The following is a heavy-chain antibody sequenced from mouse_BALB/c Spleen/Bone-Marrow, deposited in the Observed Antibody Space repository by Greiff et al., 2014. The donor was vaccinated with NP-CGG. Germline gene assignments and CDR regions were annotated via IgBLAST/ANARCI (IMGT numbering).Heavy chain of an antibody. CDR2: IPPGSGTT. CDR3: ARGSYYYGSSSPWFAY. Sequence: DLVKPGASVKLSCKASGYTFTSYWINWIKQRPGQGLEWIGRIPPGSGTTYYNEMFKGKATLTVDTSSTTAYIQLSSLSSEDSAVYFCARGSYYYGSSSPWFAYCGQGTLVTVSA. D-gene: IGHD1-1*01. J-gene: IGHJ3*01. V-gene: IGHV1S41*01. CDR1: GYTFTSYW.